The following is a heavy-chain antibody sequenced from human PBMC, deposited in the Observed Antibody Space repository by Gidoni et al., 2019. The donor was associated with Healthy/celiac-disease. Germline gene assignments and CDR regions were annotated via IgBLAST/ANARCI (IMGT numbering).Heavy chain of an antibody. CDR3: AKERRGHIVVVTAIRSRYFDY. J-gene: IGHJ4*02. D-gene: IGHD2-21*02. V-gene: IGHV3-23*01. Sequence: DSVKGRFTISRDNSKNTLYLQMNSLRAEDTAVDYCAKERRGHIVVVTAIRSRYFDYWGQGTLVTVSS.